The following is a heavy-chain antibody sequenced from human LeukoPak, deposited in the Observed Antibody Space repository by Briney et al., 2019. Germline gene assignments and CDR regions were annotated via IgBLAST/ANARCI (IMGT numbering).Heavy chain of an antibody. CDR1: GFTFSSYS. J-gene: IGHJ4*02. D-gene: IGHD3-22*01. CDR3: ARDGTYFTMILGY. CDR2: ISSSSSYI. V-gene: IGHV3-21*01. Sequence: GGSLGLSCAASGFTFSSYSMNCVRQAPGKGLEWVSSISSSSSYIYYADSVKGRFTISRDNAKNSLYLQMNSLRAEDTAVYYCARDGTYFTMILGYWGQGTLVTVSS.